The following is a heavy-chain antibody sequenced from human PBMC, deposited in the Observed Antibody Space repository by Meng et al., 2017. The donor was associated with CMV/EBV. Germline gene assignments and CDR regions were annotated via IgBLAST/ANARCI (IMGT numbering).Heavy chain of an antibody. V-gene: IGHV4-34*01. Sequence: SETLSLTCAVYGTSFSDYSWTWNRQPPGKGLEWFGQINHRGDTNYNPSLKSRLTISVDTSRNQFSLKLSSLTAADTAVYYCIGEADYWGQGTPVTVSS. CDR1: GTSFSDYS. CDR2: INHRGDT. D-gene: IGHD2-21*01. CDR3: IGEADY. J-gene: IGHJ4*02.